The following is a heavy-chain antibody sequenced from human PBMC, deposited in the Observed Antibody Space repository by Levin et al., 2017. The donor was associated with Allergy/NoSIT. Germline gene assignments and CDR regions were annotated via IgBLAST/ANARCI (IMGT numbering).Heavy chain of an antibody. CDR2: IISIFGTA. J-gene: IGHJ6*03. CDR1: GGTFSSYA. CDR3: ARAPTWGGVRYYMDV. Sequence: PGESLKISCKASGGTFSSYAISWVRQAPGQGLEWMGGIISIFGTANYAQKFQGRVTITADESTSTAYMELSSLRSEDTAVYYCARAPTWGGVRYYMDVWGRGTTVTVSS. D-gene: IGHD3-16*01. V-gene: IGHV1-69*01.